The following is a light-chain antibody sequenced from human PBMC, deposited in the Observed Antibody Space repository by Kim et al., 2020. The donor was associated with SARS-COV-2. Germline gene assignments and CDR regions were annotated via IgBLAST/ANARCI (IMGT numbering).Light chain of an antibody. CDR2: DAS. V-gene: IGKV3-11*01. CDR3: QERSKWT. J-gene: IGKJ1*01. Sequence: EIVLTPSPATLSLSPGERATLSCRASETVRYLAWYQQKPGQAPRLLISDASNRATGIPDRFSGSGSGTDFTLTISSLEPEDFAVYYCQERSKWTFGQGTKVDIK. CDR1: ETVRY.